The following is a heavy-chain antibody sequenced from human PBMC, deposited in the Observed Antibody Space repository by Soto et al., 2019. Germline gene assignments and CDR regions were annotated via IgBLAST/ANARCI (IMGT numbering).Heavy chain of an antibody. CDR2: INHSGST. CDR3: ARARIILWPWFDP. V-gene: IGHV4-34*01. CDR1: GGSFSGYY. D-gene: IGHD3-9*01. Sequence: SETLSLTCAVYGGSFSGYYWSWIRQPPGKGLEWIGEINHSGSTNYNPSLKSRVTISVDTSKNQFSLKLSSVTAADTAVYYCARARIILWPWFDPWGQGTLVAVSS. J-gene: IGHJ5*02.